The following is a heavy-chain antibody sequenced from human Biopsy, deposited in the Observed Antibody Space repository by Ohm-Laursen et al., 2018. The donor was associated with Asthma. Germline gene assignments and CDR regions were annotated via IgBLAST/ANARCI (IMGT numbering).Heavy chain of an antibody. CDR2: INFVFGTT. J-gene: IGHJ4*02. Sequence: VKISCKSLGGTFNTYVIGWVRQAPGQGLEWMGGINFVFGTTTYPQKFQDRVTITADYSTSTVYMELSSLRSEDTAVYYCARKAGSCISRTCYSLDFWGQGTLVTVSS. D-gene: IGHD2-2*01. CDR3: ARKAGSCISRTCYSLDF. V-gene: IGHV1-69*13. CDR1: GGTFNTYV.